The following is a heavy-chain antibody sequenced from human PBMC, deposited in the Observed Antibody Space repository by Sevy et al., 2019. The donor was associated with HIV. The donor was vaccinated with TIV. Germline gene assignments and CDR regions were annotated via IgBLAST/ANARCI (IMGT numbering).Heavy chain of an antibody. V-gene: IGHV4-30-4*01. D-gene: IGHD6-19*01. Sequence: SETLSLTYTVSGGSISSGDYYWSWIRQPPGKGLEWIGYIYYSGSTYYNPSLKSRVTISVDTSKNQLSLKLSSVTAADTAVYYCARDPHPTIAVATQGSDYWGQGTLVTVSS. J-gene: IGHJ4*02. CDR2: IYYSGST. CDR1: GGSISSGDYY. CDR3: ARDPHPTIAVATQGSDY.